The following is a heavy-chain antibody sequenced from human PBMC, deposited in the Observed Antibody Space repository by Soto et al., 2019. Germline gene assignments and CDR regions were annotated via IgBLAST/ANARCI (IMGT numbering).Heavy chain of an antibody. CDR1: GGTISRYD. CDR3: TTTDYDGSSGYYNLNV. Sequence: SETLSLTCTVAGGTISRYDWSWIRQPPGKGLEWIGEIHHSGSTNYNPSLKSRVTISVDKSKNQFSLKLTSVTAADTAVYYCTTTDYDGSSGYYNLNVWGQGTTVTVSS. J-gene: IGHJ6*02. D-gene: IGHD3-22*01. CDR2: IHHSGST. V-gene: IGHV4-59*12.